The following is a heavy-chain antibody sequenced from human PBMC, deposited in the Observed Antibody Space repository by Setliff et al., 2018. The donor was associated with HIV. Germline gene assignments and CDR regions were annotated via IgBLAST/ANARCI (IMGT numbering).Heavy chain of an antibody. J-gene: IGHJ5*01. V-gene: IGHV4-4*09. CDR2: IYGGGST. CDR1: GDSIGTYS. CDR3: ARRAVQDGSVTSSNWFES. Sequence: SETLSLTCAVSGDSIGTYSRHWIRQPPGKGLEWIGYIYGGGSTGYNPSLTGRVTMSADTPNNRFALKLSSVTAADTAVYYCARRAVQDGSVTSSNWFESWGQGTLVTVSS. D-gene: IGHD2-2*01.